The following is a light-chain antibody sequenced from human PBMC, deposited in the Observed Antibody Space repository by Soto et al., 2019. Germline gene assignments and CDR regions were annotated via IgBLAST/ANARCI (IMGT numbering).Light chain of an antibody. J-gene: IGKJ1*01. CDR2: GAS. V-gene: IGKV3-15*01. Sequence: EIVMPQSPATLSVSPGERATLSCRASQSVSSNLAWYQQKPGQAPRLLIYGASTRATGIPARFSGSGSGTEFTLTISSLQSGDFAVYYCQQYNNWPPWTFGQGTKVDIK. CDR1: QSVSSN. CDR3: QQYNNWPPWT.